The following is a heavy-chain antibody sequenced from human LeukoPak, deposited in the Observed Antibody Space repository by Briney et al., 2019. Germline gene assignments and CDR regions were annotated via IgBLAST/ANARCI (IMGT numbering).Heavy chain of an antibody. V-gene: IGHV1-69*04. CDR3: ARLYCSGGSCYSYYYYGMDV. CDR1: GGTFSSYA. D-gene: IGHD2-15*01. Sequence: SVKVSCKASGGTFSSYAISWVRQAPGQGLEWMGRIIPILGIANYAQKFQGRVTITADKSTSTAYMELSSLRSEDTAVYYCARLYCSGGSCYSYYYYGMDVWGQGTTVTVSS. J-gene: IGHJ6*02. CDR2: IIPILGIA.